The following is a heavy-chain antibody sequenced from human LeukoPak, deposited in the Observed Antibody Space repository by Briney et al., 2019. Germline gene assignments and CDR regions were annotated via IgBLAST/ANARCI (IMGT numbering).Heavy chain of an antibody. J-gene: IGHJ4*02. CDR1: GYTFTSYD. D-gene: IGHD3-3*01. V-gene: IGHV1-8*01. CDR3: ARGSIALTYYDFWSGYYFEDY. Sequence: ASVKVSCKASGYTFTSYDINWVRQATGQGLEWMGWMNPNSGNTGYAQKFQGRVTMTRNTFISTAYMELSSLRSEDTAVYYCARGSIALTYYDFWSGYYFEDYWGQGTLVTVSS. CDR2: MNPNSGNT.